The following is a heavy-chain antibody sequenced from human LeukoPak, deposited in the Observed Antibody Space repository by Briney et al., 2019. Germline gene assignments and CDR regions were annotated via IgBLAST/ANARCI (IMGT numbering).Heavy chain of an antibody. CDR2: INWNGGST. CDR1: GFTFDDYG. V-gene: IGHV3-20*04. D-gene: IGHD1-26*01. J-gene: IGHJ4*02. Sequence: PGGSLRLSCAASGFTFDDYGMSWVRQAPGKGLGWVAGINWNGGSTGYADSVKGRFTISRDNAKNSLYLQMNSLRAEDTALYYCARTLGGSYESDYWGQGTLVTVSS. CDR3: ARTLGGSYESDY.